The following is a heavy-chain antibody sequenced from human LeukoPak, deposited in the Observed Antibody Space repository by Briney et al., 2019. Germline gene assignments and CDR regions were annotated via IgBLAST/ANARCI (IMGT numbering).Heavy chain of an antibody. CDR1: GYSISSGYY. D-gene: IGHD3-10*01. CDR3: AGGLLGGDY. CDR2: IYHSGST. Sequence: PSETLSLTCAVSGYSISSGYYWGWIRQPPGKGLEWIGSIYHSGSTYYNPSLKSRVTISVDTSKNQFSLKLSSVTAADTAVYYCAGGLLGGDYWGQGTLVTVSS. J-gene: IGHJ4*02. V-gene: IGHV4-38-2*01.